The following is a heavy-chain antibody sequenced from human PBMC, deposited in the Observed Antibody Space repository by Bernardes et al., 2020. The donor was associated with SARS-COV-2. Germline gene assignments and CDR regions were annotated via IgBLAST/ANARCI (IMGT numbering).Heavy chain of an antibody. V-gene: IGHV4-39*01. CDR3: ARGGSCSGSGCYSISNSWFDP. CDR1: GGSISSSRYS. CDR2: IFYSGNT. D-gene: IGHD2-15*01. J-gene: IGHJ5*02. Sequence: SETLSLTCTVSGGSISSSRYSWDWIRQPPGKGLQWIGSIFYSGNTYYNPSLKSRVIISGDMSRNQFSLKLSSVTAADTAVYYCARGGSCSGSGCYSISNSWFDPWGQGTLVTISS.